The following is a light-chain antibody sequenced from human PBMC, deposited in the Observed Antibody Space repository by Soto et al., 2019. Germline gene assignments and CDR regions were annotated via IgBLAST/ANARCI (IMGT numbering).Light chain of an antibody. J-gene: IGLJ1*01. CDR1: SGDVGAYNY. Sequence: QSALTQPPSASGSPGQSVTISCTGTSGDVGAYNYVSWYQQYPGKAPKLIIYEVTKRPSGVPDRFSGSQSGNTASLTVSGLQVEDEAEYYCLSYAGNTHGVFGTGTKVTVL. V-gene: IGLV2-8*01. CDR3: LSYAGNTHGV. CDR2: EVT.